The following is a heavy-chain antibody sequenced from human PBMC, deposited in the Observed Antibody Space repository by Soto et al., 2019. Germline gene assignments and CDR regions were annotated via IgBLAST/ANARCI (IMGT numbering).Heavy chain of an antibody. J-gene: IGHJ4*02. D-gene: IGHD1-26*01. CDR1: GSTFSSYA. CDR3: ARRGSGSYYDY. CDR2: SSGSGDST. V-gene: IGHV3-23*01. Sequence: EVQLLESGGGLVQPGGSLRLACAASGSTFSSYAMSWVRKAPVKGQAWVSASSGSGDSTYYADSVKGRFTISRANSKNTLYLKMNSLRAEDTAVYYGARRGSGSYYDYWGQGTLVTVSS.